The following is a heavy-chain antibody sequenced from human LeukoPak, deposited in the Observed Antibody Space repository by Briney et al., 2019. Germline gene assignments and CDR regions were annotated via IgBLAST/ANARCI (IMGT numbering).Heavy chain of an antibody. CDR1: GYPLTRYG. D-gene: IGHD2-2*01. V-gene: IGHV1-18*01. CDR2: INPDNGNT. J-gene: IGHJ4*02. CDR3: ATYYCSTTSCYPYFFDY. Sequence: GASVKVSCKASGYPLTRYGISWVRQDPGQGLEWMGWINPDNGNTKYAQKFQGRVTITTDTSTGTAHMELRSLRSDDTAVYYCATYYCSTTSCYPYFFDYWGQGTLVTVSS.